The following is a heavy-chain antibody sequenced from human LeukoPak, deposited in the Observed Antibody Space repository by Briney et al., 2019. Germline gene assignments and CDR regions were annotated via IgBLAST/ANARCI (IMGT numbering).Heavy chain of an antibody. D-gene: IGHD6-6*01. CDR1: GYTFTSYD. Sequence: ASVKVSCKASGYTFTSYDINWVRQATGQGLEWMGWMIPISGKTGYAQKFQGRVTMTTNTSISTAYMELSSLRSEDTAVYYCSRLEAAGRRYIVHGMDVWGQGTTVTVSS. CDR2: MIPISGKT. CDR3: SRLEAAGRRYIVHGMDV. V-gene: IGHV1-8*01. J-gene: IGHJ6*02.